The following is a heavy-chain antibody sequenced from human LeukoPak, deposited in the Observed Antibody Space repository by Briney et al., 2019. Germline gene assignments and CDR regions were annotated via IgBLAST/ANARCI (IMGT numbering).Heavy chain of an antibody. CDR1: GGSISSYY. D-gene: IGHD3-22*01. CDR2: IYYSGST. J-gene: IGHJ4*02. V-gene: IGHV4-59*01. Sequence: PSETLSLTCTVSGGSISSYYWSWIRQPPGKGLEWIGYIYYSGSTNYNPSLKSRVTISVDTSKNQFSLKLSSVTAADTAVYYYARFPDSRGFDYFDYWGQGTLVTVSS. CDR3: ARFPDSRGFDYFDY.